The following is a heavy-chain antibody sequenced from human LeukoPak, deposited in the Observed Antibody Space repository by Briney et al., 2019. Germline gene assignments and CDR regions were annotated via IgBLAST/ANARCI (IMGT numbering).Heavy chain of an antibody. CDR2: ISRNGAAT. CDR3: AKDYGYSNDWYLIDY. Sequence: PGGSLRLSCEASGLTFGDYTMHWVRQAPGKGLEWVSLISRNGAATKYADSVRGRFTVSRDNSKNSLFLQMNSLSTEDTALYYCAKDYGYSNDWYLIDYWGQGTLVTVSS. J-gene: IGHJ4*02. CDR1: GLTFGDYT. D-gene: IGHD6-19*01. V-gene: IGHV3-43*01.